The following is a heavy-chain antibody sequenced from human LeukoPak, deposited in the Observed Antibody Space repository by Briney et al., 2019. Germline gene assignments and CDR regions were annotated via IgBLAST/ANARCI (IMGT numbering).Heavy chain of an antibody. CDR1: GGTFSSYA. V-gene: IGHV1-69*04. Sequence: ASVKVSCKASGGTFSSYAISRVRQAPGQGLEWMGRIIPIFGIANYAQKFQGRVTITADKSTSAAYMELSSLRSEDTAVYYCARDRPHPPNAYFDYWGQGTLVTVSS. CDR2: IIPIFGIA. CDR3: ARDRPHPPNAYFDY. J-gene: IGHJ4*02.